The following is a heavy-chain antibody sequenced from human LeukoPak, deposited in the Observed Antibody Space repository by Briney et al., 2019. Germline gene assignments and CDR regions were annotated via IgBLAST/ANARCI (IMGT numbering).Heavy chain of an antibody. CDR1: GGSVSSDYW. D-gene: IGHD3-10*01. Sequence: SETLSLTCTVSGGSVSSDYWWTWVRQPPGKGLEWIGEIYHSGSTNHNPSLKSRVTISLNKSANQFSLKLSSVTAADTAVYYCARDYSGSLDYWGQGTLVTVSS. V-gene: IGHV4-4*02. J-gene: IGHJ4*02. CDR3: ARDYSGSLDY. CDR2: IYHSGST.